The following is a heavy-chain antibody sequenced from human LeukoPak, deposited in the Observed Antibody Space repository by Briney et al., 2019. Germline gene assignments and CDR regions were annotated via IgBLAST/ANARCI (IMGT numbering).Heavy chain of an antibody. CDR1: GFTFTRYA. V-gene: IGHV3-23*01. Sequence: GGSLRLSCAASGFTFTRYAMIWVRQAPGKGLEWVASISGSGGSSYYADSVRGRFTISRDNSKRTQSLQMNSLRAEDTAVYYCAKGLHYYYYGSLNYWGQGTLVTVSS. CDR3: AKGLHYYYYGSLNY. J-gene: IGHJ4*02. D-gene: IGHD3-10*01. CDR2: ISGSGGSS.